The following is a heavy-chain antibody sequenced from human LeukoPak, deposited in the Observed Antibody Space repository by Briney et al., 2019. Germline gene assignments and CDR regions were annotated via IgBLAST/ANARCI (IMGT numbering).Heavy chain of an antibody. CDR2: INHSGST. J-gene: IGHJ4*02. D-gene: IGHD5-18*01. CDR3: ARGRELADTAIVPSDY. CDR1: GGSFSGYY. V-gene: IGHV4-34*01. Sequence: SETLSLTCAVYGGSFSGYYWSWIRQPPGKGLEWIGEINHSGSTNYNPSLKSRVTISVDTSKNQFSLKLSSVTAADTAVYYCARGRELADTAIVPSDYWGQGTLVTVSS.